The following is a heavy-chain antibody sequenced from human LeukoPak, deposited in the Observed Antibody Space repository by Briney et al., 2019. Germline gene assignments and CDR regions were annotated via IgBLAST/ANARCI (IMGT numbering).Heavy chain of an antibody. Sequence: PGGSLRLSCAASGFTFSSYAMSWVRQAPGKGLEWVSAISGSGGSTYYADSVKGRFTISRDNSKNTLYLQMNSLRAEDTAVYYCAKDLRPLRYSPYYYGMDVWGQGTTVTVSS. V-gene: IGHV3-23*01. CDR2: ISGSGGST. D-gene: IGHD3-9*01. J-gene: IGHJ6*02. CDR1: GFTFSSYA. CDR3: AKDLRPLRYSPYYYGMDV.